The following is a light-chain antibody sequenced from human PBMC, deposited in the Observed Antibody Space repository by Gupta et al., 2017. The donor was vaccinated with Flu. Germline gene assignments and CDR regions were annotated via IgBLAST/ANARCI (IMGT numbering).Light chain of an antibody. CDR2: MAS. Sequence: VDRVTITCRASQSIRNWLTWYQQKPGKTPNLLIYMASSVESGVPSRFSGSGSGTEVTLTISILQPDDFATYYCQQYDTYLGTFGQGTKLEIK. CDR1: QSIRNW. J-gene: IGKJ2*01. CDR3: QQYDTYLGT. V-gene: IGKV1-5*03.